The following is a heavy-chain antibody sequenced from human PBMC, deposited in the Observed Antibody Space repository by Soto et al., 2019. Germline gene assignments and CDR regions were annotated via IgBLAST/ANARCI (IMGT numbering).Heavy chain of an antibody. Sequence: EVQLVESGGGLVQPGGSLRLSCTVSGFTFGDYWMTWVRQAPGKGLEWVANMNQDGSAKYYVDSVQGRFAISRDNAKNSLYLQIHSHSAEDTAVYLCASDRVSYAMDGWGQGNTVTVCS. CDR1: GFTFGDYW. CDR2: MNQDGSAK. V-gene: IGHV3-7*05. J-gene: IGHJ6*02. CDR3: ASDRVSYAMDG.